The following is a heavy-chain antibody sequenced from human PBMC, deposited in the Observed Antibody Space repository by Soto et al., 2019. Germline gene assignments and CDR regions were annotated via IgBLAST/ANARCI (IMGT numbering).Heavy chain of an antibody. Sequence: GGSLRLSCAASGLPFSSYAMHWVRTDPGKGLEWVAVISYDGSNKYYADSAKGRLAISRDNPKNTLYLQMNSLRAEDTAVYYCARDRFEAVTTRYYGMDVWGQGTTVTVSS. CDR3: ARDRFEAVTTRYYGMDV. CDR1: GLPFSSYA. D-gene: IGHD4-17*01. V-gene: IGHV3-30*09. CDR2: ISYDGSNK. J-gene: IGHJ6*02.